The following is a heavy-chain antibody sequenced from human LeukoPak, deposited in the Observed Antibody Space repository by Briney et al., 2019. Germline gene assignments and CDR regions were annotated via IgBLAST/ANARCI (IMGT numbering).Heavy chain of an antibody. CDR1: GGTFSSYA. J-gene: IGHJ2*01. CDR3: ARVLTNWYFDL. Sequence: GASVKVSCKASGGTFSSYAISWVRQAPGQGLEWMGGIIPIFGTANYAQKFQGRVTITADESTSTAYMELSSLRSEGTAVCYCARVLTNWYFDLWGRGTLVTVSS. CDR2: IIPIFGTA. V-gene: IGHV1-69*13. D-gene: IGHD4/OR15-4a*01.